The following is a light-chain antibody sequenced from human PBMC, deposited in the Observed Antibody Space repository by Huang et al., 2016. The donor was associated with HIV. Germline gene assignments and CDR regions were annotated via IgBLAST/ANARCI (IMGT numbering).Light chain of an antibody. V-gene: IGKV1-39*01. J-gene: IGKJ4*01. CDR2: AAS. CDR3: QQSYSTPPT. Sequence: DIQMTQSPSSLSASVGDRVTITCRASQSISSFFNWYQQKPGKAPKLLVYAASSLQSGVPSRFSGSGSGTDFTLTISSLQPEYFATYYCQQSYSTPPTFGGGTKVEIK. CDR1: QSISSF.